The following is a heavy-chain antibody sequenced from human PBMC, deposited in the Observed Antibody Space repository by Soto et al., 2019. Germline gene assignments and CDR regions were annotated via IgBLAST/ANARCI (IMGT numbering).Heavy chain of an antibody. J-gene: IGHJ4*02. D-gene: IGHD3-10*01. V-gene: IGHV4-59*08. CDR3: ARCNEPYYGSGSYCYFEY. Sequence: PSETLSLTCTVSGGSIISYYWSWILQPPWKGLEWIGYIYYSGSTNYNPSLKSRVTISVDTSKNQFSLKLSSVTAADTAVYYCARCNEPYYGSGSYCYFEYWGRGTLVNVSS. CDR2: IYYSGST. CDR1: GGSIISYY.